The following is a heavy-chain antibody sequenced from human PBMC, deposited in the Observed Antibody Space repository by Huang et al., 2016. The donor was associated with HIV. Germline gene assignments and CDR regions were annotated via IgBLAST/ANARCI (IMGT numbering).Heavy chain of an antibody. CDR1: GYSFAKYW. CDR2: IDPDASDT. D-gene: IGHD5-18*01. J-gene: IGHJ6*02. CDR3: ARLDTARNYYYYGLDV. Sequence: EEQLVQSGAEVKKPGESLKISCEGSGYSFAKYWIGWVRQMPGKGLEGRGIIDPDASDTRYSPSFQGQVSISADKSISTAYLQWSSLKASDTAMYYCARLDTARNYYYYGLDVWGQGTSVIVSS. V-gene: IGHV5-51*01.